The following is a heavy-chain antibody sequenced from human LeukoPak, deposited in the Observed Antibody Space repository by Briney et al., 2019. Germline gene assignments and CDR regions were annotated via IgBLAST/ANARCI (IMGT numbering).Heavy chain of an antibody. CDR2: INHSGGT. CDR1: GGSVTGFS. D-gene: IGHD3-9*01. Sequence: PSETLSLTCAVYGGSVTGFSWSWIRQSPVKGLESIGEINHSGGTNYAPSLQSRVTLSLDTSKNQFSLTLTSVTAADTAVSYCVKGPKVKRGPRVGGNPRASRYYYYLDVWGKGTTVTVSS. V-gene: IGHV4-34*01. J-gene: IGHJ6*03. CDR3: VKGPKVKRGPRVGGNPRASRYYYYLDV.